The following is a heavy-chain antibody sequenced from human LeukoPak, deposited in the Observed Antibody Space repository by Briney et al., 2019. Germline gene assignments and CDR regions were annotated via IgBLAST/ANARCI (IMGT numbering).Heavy chain of an antibody. J-gene: IGHJ4*02. CDR1: GYTFTGYY. CDR2: INPNSGGT. V-gene: IGHV1-2*02. Sequence: GASVKVSCKASGYTFTGYYMHRVRQAPGQGLEWMGWINPNSGGTNYAQKFQGRVTMTRDTSISTAYMELSRLRSDDTAVYYCARNYYYDSSGTEGNYFDYWGQGTLVTVSS. CDR3: ARNYYYDSSGTEGNYFDY. D-gene: IGHD3-22*01.